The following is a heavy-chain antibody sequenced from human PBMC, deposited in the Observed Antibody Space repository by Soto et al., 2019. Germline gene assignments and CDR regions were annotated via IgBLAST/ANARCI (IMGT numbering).Heavy chain of an antibody. Sequence: GGSLRLSCAASGFTFSNAWMNWVRQAPGKGLEWVGRIKSKTDGGTTDYAAPVKGRFTISRDDSKNTLYLQMNSLKTEDTAVYYCTTAFGYSSGWPFDYWGQGTLVTVSS. CDR2: IKSKTDGGTT. CDR3: TTAFGYSSGWPFDY. V-gene: IGHV3-15*07. D-gene: IGHD6-19*01. CDR1: GFTFSNAW. J-gene: IGHJ4*02.